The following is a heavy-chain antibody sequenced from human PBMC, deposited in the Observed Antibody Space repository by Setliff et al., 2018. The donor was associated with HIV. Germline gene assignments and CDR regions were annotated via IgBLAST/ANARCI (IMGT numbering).Heavy chain of an antibody. J-gene: IGHJ4*02. D-gene: IGHD3-10*01. Sequence: GGSLRLSCAASTFSFSTFDMHWARQAPGKGLEWVASISPDGSRNYCVGSVKGRFTASRDNAKNSLYLQMNSLRAEDTAFYYCVRGAFGESDYWGRGTLVTVSS. CDR1: TFSFSTFD. CDR2: ISPDGSRN. V-gene: IGHV3-7*03. CDR3: VRGAFGESDY.